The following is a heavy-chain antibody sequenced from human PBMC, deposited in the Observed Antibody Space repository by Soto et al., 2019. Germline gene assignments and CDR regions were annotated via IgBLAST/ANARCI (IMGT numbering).Heavy chain of an antibody. V-gene: IGHV3-30-3*01. CDR2: ISYDGTKK. CDR1: GFTFSSYA. CDR3: ARRHYSGSKPPQYYYYGMDV. Sequence: QVQLVESGGGVVQPGRSLRLSCAASGFTFSSYAMHWVRQAPGKGLEWVAIISYDGTKKYYADSVKGRFTISRDNSKNTLYLQIDSLRPEDTAMYYCARRHYSGSKPPQYYYYGMDVWGQGTTVSVSS. D-gene: IGHD6-13*01. J-gene: IGHJ6*02.